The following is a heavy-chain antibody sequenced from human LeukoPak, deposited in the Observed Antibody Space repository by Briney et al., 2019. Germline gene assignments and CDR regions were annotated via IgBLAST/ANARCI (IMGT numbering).Heavy chain of an antibody. D-gene: IGHD5-18*01. CDR2: ISDGGVRT. CDR1: GFTFSSYA. V-gene: IGHV3-23*01. CDR3: AKIEIGRYGYVDY. J-gene: IGHJ4*02. Sequence: GGSLRLSCAASGFTFSSYAMGWVRQAPGKGLEWVSGISDGGVRTYYADSVKGRFTISRDNSKNTLYLQMNSLRAEDTAVYYCAKIEIGRYGYVDYWGQGTLVTVSS.